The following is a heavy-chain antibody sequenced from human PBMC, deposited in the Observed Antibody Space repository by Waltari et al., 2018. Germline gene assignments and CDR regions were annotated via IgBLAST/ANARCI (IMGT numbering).Heavy chain of an antibody. Sequence: VXLVQYXAEXKNPAASVKVSCXASGYTTTDYKMHWVRQAPGQGLEWMAXVNPNXGGTKXAQKFQGRVTXTSDTSISTAYMELNGLXSDDTAVYXCVRGXGITGKNLPSDXWGQGTLVTVSS. D-gene: IGHD1-1*01. J-gene: IGHJ5*02. CDR2: VNPNXGGT. CDR3: VRGXGITGKNLPSDX. V-gene: IGHV1-2*02. CDR1: GYTTTDYK.